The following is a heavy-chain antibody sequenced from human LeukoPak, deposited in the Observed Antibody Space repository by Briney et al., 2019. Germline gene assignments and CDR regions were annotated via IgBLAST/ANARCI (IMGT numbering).Heavy chain of an antibody. CDR1: GYIFTGYY. D-gene: IGHD6-19*01. CDR3: ARDGNEAVTGTGAVTY. V-gene: IGHV1-2*02. CDR2: INPNSGDT. Sequence: ASVKVSCKTSGYIFTGYYMHWVRQAPGQGLDWMGWINPNSGDTNYAQNFQGRVTMTRDTSTSTAYMELSRLTSDDTAVYYCARDGNEAVTGTGAVTYWGQGTLVIVSS. J-gene: IGHJ4*02.